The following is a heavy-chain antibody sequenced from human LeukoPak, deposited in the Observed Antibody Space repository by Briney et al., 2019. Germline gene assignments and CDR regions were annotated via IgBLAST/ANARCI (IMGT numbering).Heavy chain of an antibody. D-gene: IGHD3-16*01. J-gene: IGHJ4*02. Sequence: SQTLSLTCAISGDSVRQSPSRGLEWLGRTYYRSKWYNDYAVSVKGRITISADTFKNQFSLQLTSVTPEDTAVYYCARSISGLGDWGQGTLVTVSS. CDR2: TYYRSKWYN. CDR1: GDSV. V-gene: IGHV6-1*01. CDR3: ARSISGLGD.